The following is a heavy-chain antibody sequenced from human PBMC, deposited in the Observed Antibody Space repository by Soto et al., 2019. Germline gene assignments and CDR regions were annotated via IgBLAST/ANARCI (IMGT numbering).Heavy chain of an antibody. CDR1: GFTFSDYY. J-gene: IGHJ6*03. D-gene: IGHD3-10*01. CDR2: ISSSGSTI. Sequence: GGSLRLSCAASGFTFSDYYMSWIRQAPGKGLEWVSYISSSGSTIYYADSVKGRFTISRDNAKNSLYLQMNSLRAEDTAVYYCARGYGSGSFSISYYYYYMDVWGKGTTVTVSS. V-gene: IGHV3-11*01. CDR3: ARGYGSGSFSISYYYYYMDV.